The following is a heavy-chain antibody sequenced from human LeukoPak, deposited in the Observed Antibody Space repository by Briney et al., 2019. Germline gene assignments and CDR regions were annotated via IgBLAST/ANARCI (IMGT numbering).Heavy chain of an antibody. CDR2: IDPSDSYT. CDR3: ARLRGNIWPGTFDI. Sequence: KPGESLKISCKDSGYSFTNYWISWVRQMPGKGLEWVGRIDPSDSYTSYSPSFQGHVTISADKFISTAYLQWSSLKASDTATYYCARLRGNIWPGTFDIWGQGTMVTVSS. V-gene: IGHV5-10-1*01. D-gene: IGHD3/OR15-3a*01. CDR1: GYSFTNYW. J-gene: IGHJ3*02.